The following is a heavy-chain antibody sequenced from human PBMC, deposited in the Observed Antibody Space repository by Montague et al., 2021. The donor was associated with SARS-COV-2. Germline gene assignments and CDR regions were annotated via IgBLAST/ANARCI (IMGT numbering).Heavy chain of an antibody. CDR2: IYYSGST. Sequence: IYYSGSTYYHPSLKSRFTISVDTSKKQFSLKLSSVTAADTAVYYCARQPRNYYDSGSYLDLGDYGGQGTWVTVSS. V-gene: IGHV4-39*01. D-gene: IGHD3-10*01. J-gene: IGHJ4*02. CDR3: ARQPRNYYDSGSYLDLGDY.